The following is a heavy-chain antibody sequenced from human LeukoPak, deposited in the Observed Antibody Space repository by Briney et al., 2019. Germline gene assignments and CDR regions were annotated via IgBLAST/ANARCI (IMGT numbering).Heavy chain of an antibody. J-gene: IGHJ6*02. Sequence: PSETLSLTCTVSGGSISSYYWSWIRQPAGKGLKWIGRIYTSGSTNYNPSLKSRVTMSVDTSKNQFSLKLSSVTAADTAVYYCARDRYCSSTSCLDYYYYGMDVWGQGTTVTVSS. V-gene: IGHV4-4*07. CDR1: GGSISSYY. CDR3: ARDRYCSSTSCLDYYYYGMDV. CDR2: IYTSGST. D-gene: IGHD2-2*01.